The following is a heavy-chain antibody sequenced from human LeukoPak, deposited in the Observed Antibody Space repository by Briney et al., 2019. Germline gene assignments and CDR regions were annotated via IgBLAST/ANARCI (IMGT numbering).Heavy chain of an antibody. CDR3: ARRSIVVVIRVLYNWFDP. Sequence: SETLSLTCTVSGGSISSSSYYWGWIRQPPGKGLDWIGGIYYSGSTYYNPSLKSRVTISVDTSKNQFSLKLSSVTAADTAVYYCARRSIVVVIRVLYNWFDPWGQGTLVTVSS. J-gene: IGHJ5*02. CDR2: IYYSGST. V-gene: IGHV4-39*01. CDR1: GGSISSSSYY. D-gene: IGHD3-22*01.